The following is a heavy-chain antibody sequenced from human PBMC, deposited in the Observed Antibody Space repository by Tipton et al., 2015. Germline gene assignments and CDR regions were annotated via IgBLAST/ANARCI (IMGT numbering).Heavy chain of an antibody. Sequence: LRLSCSVSGGSISSSSYVWGWIRQPPGKGLEWLGTIDYSGSTSHNPSLISRVSISVDTPKNQFSLKLYSVTAADTAVYYCARQFGSWPDYFDFWGQGTLVTVSS. J-gene: IGHJ4*02. CDR3: ARQFGSWPDYFDF. V-gene: IGHV4-39*01. D-gene: IGHD6-13*01. CDR1: GGSISSSSYV. CDR2: IDYSGST.